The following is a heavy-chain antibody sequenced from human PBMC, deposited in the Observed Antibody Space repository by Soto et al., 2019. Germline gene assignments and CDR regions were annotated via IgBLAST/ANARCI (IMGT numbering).Heavy chain of an antibody. CDR3: ARGGSSSSYAFDI. CDR1: GGSISSGGYS. D-gene: IGHD6-6*01. V-gene: IGHV4-30-2*01. CDR2: IYHSGST. Sequence: PSETLSLTCAVSGGSISSGGYSWSWIRQPPGKGLEWIGYIYHSGSTYYNPSLKSRVTISVDRSKNQSSLKLSSVTAADTAVYYCARGGSSSSYAFDIWGQGTMVTVSS. J-gene: IGHJ3*02.